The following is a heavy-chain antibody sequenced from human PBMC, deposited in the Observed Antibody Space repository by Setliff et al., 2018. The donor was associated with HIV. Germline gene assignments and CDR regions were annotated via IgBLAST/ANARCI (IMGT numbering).Heavy chain of an antibody. J-gene: IGHJ3*02. V-gene: IGHV4-31*03. D-gene: IGHD3-3*01. CDR3: ARSKTFYDFWGGYYTHGAFKI. CDR2: IYYSGST. Sequence: SETLSLTCTVSGGSISSGGYYWSWIRQHPGKGLEWIGFIYYSGSTYHNPSLKSRVTISVDTSKNQFSLNLTSVTAADTAVYYCARSKTFYDFWGGYYTHGAFKIWGLGTMVTVSS. CDR1: GGSISSGGYY.